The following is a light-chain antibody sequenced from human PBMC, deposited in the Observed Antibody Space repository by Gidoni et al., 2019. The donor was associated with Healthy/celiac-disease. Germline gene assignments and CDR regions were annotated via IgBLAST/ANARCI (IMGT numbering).Light chain of an antibody. J-gene: IGKJ2*01. V-gene: IGKV1-33*01. CDR3: QQYDNLPPYT. Sequence: PSSLSASVGDRVTITCQASQDISNHLNWYQQKPGQAPKLLIYDASNLETGVPSRFSGSGSGTDFTFTISSLQPEDIATYYCQQYDNLPPYTFGQGTKLEIK. CDR2: DAS. CDR1: QDISNH.